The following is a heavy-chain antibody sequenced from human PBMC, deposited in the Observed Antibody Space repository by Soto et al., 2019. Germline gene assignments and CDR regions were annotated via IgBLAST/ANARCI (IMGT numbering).Heavy chain of an antibody. CDR1: GYTFTSYD. CDR3: ARERTGTTSMDV. CDR2: MNPNSGNT. D-gene: IGHD1-1*01. Sequence: QVQLVQSGAEVKKPGASVKVSCKASGYTFTSYDINWVRQATGQGLEWMGWMNPNSGNTGYAQKFRGRVTMTRNTSISTAYRELSSLRSEDPAVYYCARERTGTTSMDVWGQGTTVTVSS. J-gene: IGHJ6*02. V-gene: IGHV1-8*01.